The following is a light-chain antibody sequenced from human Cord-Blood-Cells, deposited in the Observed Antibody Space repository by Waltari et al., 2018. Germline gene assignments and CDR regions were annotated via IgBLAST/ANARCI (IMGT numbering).Light chain of an antibody. J-gene: IGLJ3*02. CDR1: SSDVGSHNL. CDR3: CSYAGSSTWV. CDR2: EGS. Sequence: QSALTQPASVSGSPGQSITISCTGTSSDVGSHNLVSWYQQHPGKAPKLTIYEGSKRPSGVSNRFSGSKSGNTASLTISGLQAEDEADYYCCSYAGSSTWVFGGGTKLTVL. V-gene: IGLV2-23*01.